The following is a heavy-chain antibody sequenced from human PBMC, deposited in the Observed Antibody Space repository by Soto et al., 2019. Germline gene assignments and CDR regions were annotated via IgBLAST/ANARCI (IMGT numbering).Heavy chain of an antibody. CDR3: AKDDYYDSSGYSELPFDY. CDR1: GFTFSSYA. V-gene: IGHV3-23*01. Sequence: LRLSCAASGFTFSSYAMSWVRQAPGKGLGWVSAISGSGGSTYYADSVKGRFTISRGNSKNTLYLQMNSLRAEDTAVYYCAKDDYYDSSGYSELPFDYWGQGTLVTVSS. D-gene: IGHD3-22*01. J-gene: IGHJ4*02. CDR2: ISGSGGST.